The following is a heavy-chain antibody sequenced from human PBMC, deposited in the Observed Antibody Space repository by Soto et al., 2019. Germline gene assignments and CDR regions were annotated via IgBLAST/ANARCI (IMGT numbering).Heavy chain of an antibody. J-gene: IGHJ6*02. CDR1: GGSIGSGGYY. Sequence: SETLSLTCTVSGGSIGSGGYYWSWIRQHPGKGLEWIGYIYYSGSTYYNPSLKSRVTISVDTSKNQFSLKLSSVTAADTAVYNCARVEGVTMVRGVSSGGDVWGQGTTVTVSS. CDR3: ARVEGVTMVRGVSSGGDV. CDR2: IYYSGST. D-gene: IGHD3-10*01. V-gene: IGHV4-31*03.